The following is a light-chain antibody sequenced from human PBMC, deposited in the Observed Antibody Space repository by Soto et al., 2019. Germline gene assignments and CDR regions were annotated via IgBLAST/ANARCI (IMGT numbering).Light chain of an antibody. J-gene: IGKJ2*01. CDR2: ATS. Sequence: DIRMTQSPSSLSASVGDRVNITCRASQSISSYLNWYQQRPGRVPKVLIYATSTLQTGVPSRFSGSGSGTDFTLTISSLQPEDFATYYCQQTYSMPRPTFGQGTKLEIK. V-gene: IGKV1-39*01. CDR3: QQTYSMPRPT. CDR1: QSISSY.